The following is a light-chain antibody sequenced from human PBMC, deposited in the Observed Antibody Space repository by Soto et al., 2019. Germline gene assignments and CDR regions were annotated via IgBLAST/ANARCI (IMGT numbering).Light chain of an antibody. CDR3: QQNYSSPRT. J-gene: IGKJ2*02. CDR2: AAS. V-gene: IGKV1-39*01. Sequence: DIQMTQSPSSLSASVGDSVTITCRAGQTISPYLNWYQQQLGKAPKLLISAASTLQSGVPSRFSGSGSGTDFTLTINSLQPEEFATYYCQQNYSSPRTFGQGTKVESK. CDR1: QTISPY.